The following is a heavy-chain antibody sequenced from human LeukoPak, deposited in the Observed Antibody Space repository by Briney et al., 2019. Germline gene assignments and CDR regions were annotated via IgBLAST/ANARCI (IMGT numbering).Heavy chain of an antibody. D-gene: IGHD3-22*01. J-gene: IGHJ5*02. CDR1: GFTFSKDW. CDR3: ATDFYDST. Sequence: GGSLRLSCVGSGFTFSKDWMSWVRQAPGKGLEWVGRIKSKTDGGTADYAAPVNGRFTISRDDSKDTLYLQMNSLQTEDTAVYYCATDFYDSTWGQGTLVTVSS. CDR2: IKSKTDGGTA. V-gene: IGHV3-15*01.